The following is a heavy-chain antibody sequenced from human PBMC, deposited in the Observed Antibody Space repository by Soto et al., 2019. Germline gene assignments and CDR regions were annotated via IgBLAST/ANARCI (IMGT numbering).Heavy chain of an antibody. CDR3: VSDETQLERRPSYGKDV. CDR1: GFTFSHYG. J-gene: IGHJ6*02. D-gene: IGHD1-1*01. V-gene: IGHV3-33*01. CDR2: IWHHGGNK. Sequence: QMQLEESGGGVVQPGRSLRLSCVASGFTFSHYGMHWVRQAPGKGLEWVAVIWHHGGNKYYADSVKGRFTISRDNASNTLYLQMGSLRGEDTGVYYCVSDETQLERRPSYGKDVWGRGTTVIVSS.